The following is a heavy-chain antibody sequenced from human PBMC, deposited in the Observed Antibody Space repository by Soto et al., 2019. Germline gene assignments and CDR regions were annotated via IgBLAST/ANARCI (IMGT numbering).Heavy chain of an antibody. CDR2: IYYSGST. V-gene: IGHV4-31*03. CDR1: GGSISSGGYY. D-gene: IGHD2-15*01. J-gene: IGHJ4*02. CDR3: ARGPGYCSGGSCVDY. Sequence: TLSLTCTVSGGSISSGGYYWSWIRQHPGKGLEWIGYIYYSGSTYYNPSLKSRVTISVDTSKNQFSLKLSSVTAADTAVYYCARGPGYCSGGSCVDYWGQGTLVTISS.